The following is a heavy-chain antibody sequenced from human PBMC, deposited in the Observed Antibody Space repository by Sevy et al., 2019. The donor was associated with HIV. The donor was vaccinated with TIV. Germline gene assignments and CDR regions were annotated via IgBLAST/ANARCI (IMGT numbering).Heavy chain of an antibody. D-gene: IGHD2-2*03. CDR2: IYHSGST. CDR3: ARGVGGYCSSTSCHVDY. J-gene: IGHJ4*02. Sequence: SETLSLTCAVSGGSISSNNWWNWVRQTPGKGLEWIGEIYHSGSTNRNPSLKSRVTISVDKSKNQFSLKLSSVTAADTAVYYCARGVGGYCSSTSCHVDYWGRGTLVTVSS. V-gene: IGHV4-4*02. CDR1: GGSISSNNW.